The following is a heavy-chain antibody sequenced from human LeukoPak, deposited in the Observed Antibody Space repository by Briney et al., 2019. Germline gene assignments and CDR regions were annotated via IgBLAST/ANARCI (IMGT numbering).Heavy chain of an antibody. CDR1: GFTFSSYS. CDR3: ARDSLRYYYGSGSYPI. J-gene: IGHJ4*02. D-gene: IGHD3-10*01. V-gene: IGHV3-48*04. Sequence: GSLRLSCSASGFTFSSYSMNWVRQAPGKGLEWVSYISSSSSTIYYADSVKGRFTISRDNAKNSLYLQMNSLRAEDTAVYYCARDSLRYYYGSGSYPIWGQGTLVTVSS. CDR2: ISSSSSTI.